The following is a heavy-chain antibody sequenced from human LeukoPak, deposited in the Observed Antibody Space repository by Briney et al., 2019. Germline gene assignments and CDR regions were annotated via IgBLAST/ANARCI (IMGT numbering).Heavy chain of an antibody. D-gene: IGHD1-26*01. CDR1: GYTFTSYG. CDR2: INPSGGST. Sequence: GSVKVSCKASGYTFTSYGISWVRQAPGQGLEWMGIINPSGGSTSYAQKFQGRVTMTRDTSTSTVYMELSSLRSEDTAVYYCAVDSDSDYWGQGTLVTVSS. V-gene: IGHV1-46*01. CDR3: AVDSDSDY. J-gene: IGHJ4*02.